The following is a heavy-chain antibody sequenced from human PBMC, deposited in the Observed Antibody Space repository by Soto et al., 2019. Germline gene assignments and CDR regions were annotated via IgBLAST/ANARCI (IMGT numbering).Heavy chain of an antibody. V-gene: IGHV3-30-3*01. J-gene: IGHJ4*02. D-gene: IGHD5-12*01. Sequence: QVQLVESGGCVVQPGRSLRLSCAASGFTFSSYAMHWVRQAPGKGLEWVAVISYDGSNKYYADSVKGRFTISRDNPKNSLYPSMNSLRAEDTAVHYCGRVAVEMATIPVFDYWGQGTLVTVSS. CDR2: ISYDGSNK. CDR1: GFTFSSYA. CDR3: GRVAVEMATIPVFDY.